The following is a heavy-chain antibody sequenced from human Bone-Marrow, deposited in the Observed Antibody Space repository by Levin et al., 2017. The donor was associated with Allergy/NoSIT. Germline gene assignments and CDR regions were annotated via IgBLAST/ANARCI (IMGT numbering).Heavy chain of an antibody. CDR3: ARDSVEVVEPAPDDNNQPSLLMDV. D-gene: IGHD3-22*01. J-gene: IGHJ6*02. V-gene: IGHV3-33*01. CDR1: GFTFTTYA. CDR2: IWYDGSNE. Sequence: GESLKISCATSGFTFTTYAIHWVRQAPGKGLEWVAVIWYDGSNEYYADSVRGRFTISRDNSKNTLHLQMNSLRADDTAVYYCARDSVEVVEPAPDDNNQPSLLMDVWGQGTTVIVSS.